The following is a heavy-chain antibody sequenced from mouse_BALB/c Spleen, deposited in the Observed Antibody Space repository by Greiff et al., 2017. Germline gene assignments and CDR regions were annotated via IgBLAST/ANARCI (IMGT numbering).Heavy chain of an antibody. D-gene: IGHD2-2*01. Sequence: EVQLQESGPGLVKPSQSLSLTCTVTGYSITSDYAWYWIRQFPGNKLEWMGYISYSGSTSYNPYLKSRISITRDTSKNQFFLQLNSVTTEDTATYYCARWLRRRGIDYWGQGTTLTVSS. CDR1: GYSITSDYA. CDR2: ISYSGST. CDR3: ARWLRRRGIDY. V-gene: IGHV3-2*02. J-gene: IGHJ2*01.